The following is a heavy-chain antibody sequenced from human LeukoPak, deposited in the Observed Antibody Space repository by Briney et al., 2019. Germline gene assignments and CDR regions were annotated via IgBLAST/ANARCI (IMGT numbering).Heavy chain of an antibody. J-gene: IGHJ3*02. D-gene: IGHD6-13*01. V-gene: IGHV3-30*18. CDR3: ANFEGSSQAFHI. Sequence: GRSLTLSCAASGFTFSAYGMHWVRQAPGKGLEWVASILYDGSKKFYGDSVKGRFSVYRDNSNYILYLQMNSLRAEDTAVFYCANFEGSSQAFHIWGQGTLVTVSS. CDR2: ILYDGSKK. CDR1: GFTFSAYG.